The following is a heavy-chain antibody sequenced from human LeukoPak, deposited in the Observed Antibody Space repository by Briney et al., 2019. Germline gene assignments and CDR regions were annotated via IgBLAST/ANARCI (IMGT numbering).Heavy chain of an antibody. Sequence: PSETLSLTCAVYGGSFSGYYWSWIRQPPGKGLEWIGYIYYSGSTNYNPSLKSRVTISVGTSKNQFSLKLSSVTAADTAVYYCARDSIAAAGGDAFDIWGQGTMVTVSS. V-gene: IGHV4-59*01. D-gene: IGHD6-13*01. CDR3: ARDSIAAAGGDAFDI. CDR2: IYYSGST. CDR1: GGSFSGYY. J-gene: IGHJ3*02.